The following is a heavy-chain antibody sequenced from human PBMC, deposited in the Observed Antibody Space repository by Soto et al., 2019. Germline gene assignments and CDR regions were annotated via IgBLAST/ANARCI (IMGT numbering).Heavy chain of an antibody. CDR2: SSWNSETI. CDR3: SKYIKWGDMTTFHDFDS. D-gene: IGHD7-27*01. Sequence: HWVRKKKKKGREGFSGSSWNSETIDYAASVKGRFTISRDNAKSSLFLQMISLRPDDTALYYCSKYIKWGDMTTFHDFDSWGQGTLVTVSS. V-gene: IGHV3-9*01. J-gene: IGHJ4*02.